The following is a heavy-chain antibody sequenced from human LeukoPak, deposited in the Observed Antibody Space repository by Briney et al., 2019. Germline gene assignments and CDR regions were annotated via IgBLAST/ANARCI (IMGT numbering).Heavy chain of an antibody. CDR3: AKENTVVTRFSGYYFDY. V-gene: IGHV3-30*02. J-gene: IGHJ4*02. D-gene: IGHD4-23*01. CDR2: IRYDGSNK. CDR1: GFTFSSYG. Sequence: GGSLRLSCAASGFTFSSYGMHWVRQAPGKGLAWVAFIRYDGSNKYYADSVKGRFTISRDNSKNTLYLQMSSLRAEDTAVYYCAKENTVVTRFSGYYFDYWGQGTLVTVSS.